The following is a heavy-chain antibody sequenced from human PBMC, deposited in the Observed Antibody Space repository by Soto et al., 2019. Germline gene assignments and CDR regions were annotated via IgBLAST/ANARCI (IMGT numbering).Heavy chain of an antibody. J-gene: IGHJ4*02. V-gene: IGHV1-18*01. CDR2: ISVYNDNT. D-gene: IGHD1-26*01. Sequence: ASVKVSCKASGYTFTSQGINWVRQGPGQGLEWMGWISVYNDNTNYAQKLQGRVSLTADTTTSTAYMELRGLRSDDTAIYYCATASGSYRPLNYWGQGTLVTASS. CDR3: ATASGSYRPLNY. CDR1: GYTFTSQG.